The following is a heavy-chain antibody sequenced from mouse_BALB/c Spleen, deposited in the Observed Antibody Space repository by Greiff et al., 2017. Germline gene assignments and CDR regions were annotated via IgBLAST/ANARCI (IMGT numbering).Heavy chain of an antibody. CDR1: GFSLTSYG. CDR3: AKGGRNDGYSHWYFDV. V-gene: IGHV2-5*01. D-gene: IGHD2-3*01. Sequence: VKLMESGPGLVAPSQSLSITCTVSGFSLTSYGVHWVRQSPGKGLEWLGVIWRGGSTDYNAAFMSKLSITKDNSKSQVFFKMNSLQADDTAIYYCAKGGRNDGYSHWYFDVWGAGTTVTVSS. J-gene: IGHJ1*01. CDR2: IWRGGST.